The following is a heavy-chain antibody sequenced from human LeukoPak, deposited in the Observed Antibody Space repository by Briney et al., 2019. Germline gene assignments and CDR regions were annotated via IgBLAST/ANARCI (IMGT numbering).Heavy chain of an antibody. V-gene: IGHV1-2*02. D-gene: IGHD6-6*01. J-gene: IGHJ4*02. CDR3: ARVEALYHLPTH. Sequence: ASVKVSRKASGYTFIGYYIHWVRRAPGQGLEWVGWIIPNSGDTKYAQKFQGRVTMTRDTSISTAYLELTRLRSDDTAFYYCARVEALYHLPTHWGQGTLVTVSS. CDR1: GYTFIGYY. CDR2: IIPNSGDT.